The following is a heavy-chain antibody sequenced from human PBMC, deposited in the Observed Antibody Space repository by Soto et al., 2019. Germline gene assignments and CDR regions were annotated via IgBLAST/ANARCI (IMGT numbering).Heavy chain of an antibody. CDR1: GGIFSTYA. CDR2: IIPIFGTP. V-gene: IGHV1-69*01. J-gene: IGHJ4*02. Sequence: QVQLVQSGAEVKKPGSSVKVSCKASGGIFSTYAISWLRQAPGQGLEWMGGIIPIFGTPYYAQRIEGRVTITADESTTTSYIELSRLKSEDTAVYYCARDRDDYGSGNYYNRIDFWGQGTLVTVSS. CDR3: ARDRDDYGSGNYYNRIDF. D-gene: IGHD3-10*01.